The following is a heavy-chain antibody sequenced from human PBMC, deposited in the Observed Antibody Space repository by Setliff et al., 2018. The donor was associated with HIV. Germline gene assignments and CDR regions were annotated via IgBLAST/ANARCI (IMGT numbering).Heavy chain of an antibody. D-gene: IGHD3-22*01. V-gene: IGHV1-18*01. Sequence: VKFSCKASGYTFTSYDISWVRQAPGQGLEWMGWISAYNGNTNYAQKPQGRVTMTTDTSTNTAYMELMSLRSDDTAVYYCAREIGDYYDSSGYYTPTDYYYGMDVWGQGTTVTVSS. CDR2: ISAYNGNT. CDR1: GYTFTSYD. J-gene: IGHJ6*02. CDR3: AREIGDYYDSSGYYTPTDYYYGMDV.